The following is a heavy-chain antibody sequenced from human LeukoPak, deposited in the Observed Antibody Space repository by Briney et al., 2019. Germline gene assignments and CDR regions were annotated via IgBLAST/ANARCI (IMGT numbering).Heavy chain of an antibody. V-gene: IGHV3-49*04. Sequence: GGSLRLSCAAPGFTFSSNYMTWVRQVPGKGLEWLGCIRSKAYGGTAEYAASVKGRFTISRDDSKSVAYVQMNSLKTEDTAVYHCTVQVVPSDNWFDPWGQGTLVTVSS. J-gene: IGHJ5*02. CDR2: IRSKAYGGTA. CDR3: TVQVVPSDNWFDP. CDR1: GFTFSSNY. D-gene: IGHD2-2*01.